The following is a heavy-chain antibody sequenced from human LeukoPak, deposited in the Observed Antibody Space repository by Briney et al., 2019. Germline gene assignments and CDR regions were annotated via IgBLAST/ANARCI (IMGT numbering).Heavy chain of an antibody. J-gene: IGHJ4*02. CDR3: ARGRFGTKRLDY. CDR1: GGSFSGYY. D-gene: IGHD1-14*01. CDR2: INHSGST. V-gene: IGHV4-34*01. Sequence: KASETLSLTCAVYGGSFSGYYWSWIRQPPGKGLEWIGEINHSGSTNYNPSLKSRVTISVDTSKNQFSLKLSSVTAADTAVYYCARGRFGTKRLDYWGQGTLVTVSS.